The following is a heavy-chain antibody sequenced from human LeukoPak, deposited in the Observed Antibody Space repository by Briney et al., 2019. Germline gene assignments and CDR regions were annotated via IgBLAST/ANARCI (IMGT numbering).Heavy chain of an antibody. V-gene: IGHV4-59*01. CDR3: ARDGPYGGGEYYPYYFDY. J-gene: IGHJ4*02. D-gene: IGHD2-21*01. CDR1: GGSISSYY. Sequence: KPSETLSLTSTVSGGSISSYYWSWIRQPQGKGLEWIGYIYYSGSTNYNPSLKSRVTISVDTSKNQFSLKLSSVTAADTAVSYCARDGPYGGGEYYPYYFDYWGQGTLVTVSS. CDR2: IYYSGST.